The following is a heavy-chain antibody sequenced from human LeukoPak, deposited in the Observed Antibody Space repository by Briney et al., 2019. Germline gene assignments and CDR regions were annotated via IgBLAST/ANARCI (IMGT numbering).Heavy chain of an antibody. CDR2: IKSDASEE. Sequence: GGSLRLSCVASGFMFDRYWMSWVRQAPGKGLEWVANIKSDASEEKYLDSVMGRFKISRDNAEDSLFLQMNSLRAEDTAVYFCARQPQHETSFDYWGQGALVAVSS. J-gene: IGHJ4*02. V-gene: IGHV3-7*01. CDR1: GFMFDRYW. CDR3: ARQPQHETSFDY.